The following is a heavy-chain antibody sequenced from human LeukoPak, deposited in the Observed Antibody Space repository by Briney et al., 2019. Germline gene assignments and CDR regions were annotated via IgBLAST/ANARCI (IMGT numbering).Heavy chain of an antibody. CDR2: IKQDGSEK. CDR3: ARGGYQLLWY. D-gene: IGHD2-2*01. CDR1: GFTFSTYW. J-gene: IGHJ4*02. Sequence: GGSLRLSCAASGFTFSTYWMSWVRQAPGTGLEWVASIKQDGSEKSYVDSVKGRFTFSRDNAKNSLYLQMNSLRAEDTAVYYCARGGYQLLWYWGQGTLVTVSS. V-gene: IGHV3-7*04.